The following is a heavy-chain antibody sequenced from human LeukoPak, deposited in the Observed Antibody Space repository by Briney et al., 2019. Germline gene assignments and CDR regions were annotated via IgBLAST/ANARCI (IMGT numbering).Heavy chain of an antibody. CDR3: AKGVTYYYDSTALN. CDR2: ISGSGGST. CDR1: GFTFSSYA. J-gene: IGHJ4*02. Sequence: GGSLRLFCAASGFTFSSYAMSWVRQAPGKGLEWVSAISGSGGSTYYADSVKGRFTISRDNSKNTLYLQMNSLRAEDTAVYYCAKGVTYYYDSTALNWGQGTLVTVSS. D-gene: IGHD3-22*01. V-gene: IGHV3-23*01.